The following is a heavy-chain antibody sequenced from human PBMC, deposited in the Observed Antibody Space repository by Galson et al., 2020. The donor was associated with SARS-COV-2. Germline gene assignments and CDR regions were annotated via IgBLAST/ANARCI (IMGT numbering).Heavy chain of an antibody. CDR1: GYTLTSYD. V-gene: IGHV1-8*01. D-gene: IGHD6-13*01. J-gene: IGHJ6*03. Sequence: ASVKVSCKASGYTLTSYDINWVRQATGQGPEWTGWMTPNSGNTGYAQKFQGRVTMTRNTSIRTAYMELSSLRSEDTAVYYCATAAAGLYNYYYYMDVWGKGTTVTVSS. CDR3: ATAAAGLYNYYYYMDV. CDR2: MTPNSGNT.